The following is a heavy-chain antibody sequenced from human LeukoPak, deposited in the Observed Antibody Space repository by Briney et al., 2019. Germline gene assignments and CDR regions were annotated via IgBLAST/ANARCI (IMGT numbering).Heavy chain of an antibody. CDR1: GGSISSSSYY. CDR3: ARVVFIDDYVWGSYRYFDY. Sequence: SETLSLTSTVSGGSISSSSYYWGWVRQPPGKGLEWIGSIYYSGSTYYNPSLKSRVTISVDTPKNQFSLKLSSVTAADTAVYYCARVVFIDDYVWGSYRYFDYWGQGTLVTVSS. J-gene: IGHJ4*02. CDR2: IYYSGST. V-gene: IGHV4-39*07. D-gene: IGHD3-16*02.